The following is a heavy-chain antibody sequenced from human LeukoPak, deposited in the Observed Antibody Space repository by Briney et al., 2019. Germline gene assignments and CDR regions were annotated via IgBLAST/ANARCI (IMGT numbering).Heavy chain of an antibody. CDR1: GFAFSSYS. CDR3: AKDLGGEGGSGFPGQ. CDR2: ISGSGADT. J-gene: IGHJ4*02. Sequence: GGSLILSCAACGFAFSSYSMSWVRQAPGKGLEWVSAISGSGADTYYTDSVKGRFTISRDNSKTTLFLQMNSLRAEDTAIYYCAKDLGGEGGSGFPGQWGQGTLVTVSS. D-gene: IGHD3-10*01. V-gene: IGHV3-23*01.